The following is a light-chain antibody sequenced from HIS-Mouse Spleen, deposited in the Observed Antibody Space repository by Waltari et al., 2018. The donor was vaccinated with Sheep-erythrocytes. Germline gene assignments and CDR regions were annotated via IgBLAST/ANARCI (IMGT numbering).Light chain of an antibody. J-gene: IGLJ3*02. CDR1: SSDVGRYNL. CDR2: EGS. CDR3: CSYAGSSTWV. V-gene: IGLV2-23*01. Sequence: QSALTQPASVSGSPGQSITIPCTGTSSDVGRYNLVSGYQQHPGKAPNLMIYEGSKRPSGVSNRFSGSKSGNTASLTISGLQAEDEADYYCCSYAGSSTWVFGGGTKLTVL.